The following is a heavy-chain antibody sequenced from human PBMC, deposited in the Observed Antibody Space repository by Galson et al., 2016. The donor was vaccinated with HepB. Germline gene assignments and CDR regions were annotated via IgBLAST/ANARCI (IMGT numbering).Heavy chain of an antibody. CDR3: AGRDWNDDGGPPDY. Sequence: QSGAEVKKPGESLRISCKGSGYTFASYWINWVRQMPGKGLEWMGRIDPSDSQSDYSPSFQGHVTISTDKSISTAYLQWSSLKASDTVMYYCAGRDWNDDGGPPDYWGQGTLVTFSS. CDR2: IDPSDSQS. CDR1: GYTFASYW. V-gene: IGHV5-10-1*01. D-gene: IGHD1-1*01. J-gene: IGHJ4*02.